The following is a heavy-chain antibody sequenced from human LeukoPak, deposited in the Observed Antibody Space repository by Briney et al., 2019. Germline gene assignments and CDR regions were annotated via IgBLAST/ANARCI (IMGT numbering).Heavy chain of an antibody. V-gene: IGHV3-74*01. CDR3: ARGKGYGDYGKGNWFDP. CDR1: GFTSSSYW. D-gene: IGHD4-17*01. Sequence: PGGSLRLSCAASGFTSSSYWMHWVRHAPGKGLVWVSRINSDGSSTSYADSVKGRFTISRDNAKNTLYLQMNSLRAEDMAVYYCARGKGYGDYGKGNWFDPWGQGTLVTVSS. CDR2: INSDGSST. J-gene: IGHJ5*02.